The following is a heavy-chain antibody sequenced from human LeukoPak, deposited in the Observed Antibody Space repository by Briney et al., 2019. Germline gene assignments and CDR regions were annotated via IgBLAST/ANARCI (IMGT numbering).Heavy chain of an antibody. V-gene: IGHV3-48*01. CDR2: ISSSSSNI. CDR1: RFTFSSYS. Sequence: PGGSLRLSCAASRFTFSSYSMNWVRHAPGKGLEWVSYISSSSSNIYYADSVKGRFTISRDNAKNSLYLQMNSLRAEDTAVYYCAVVDSWFGEFDYWGQGTLVTVSS. CDR3: AVVDSWFGEFDY. J-gene: IGHJ4*02. D-gene: IGHD3-10*01.